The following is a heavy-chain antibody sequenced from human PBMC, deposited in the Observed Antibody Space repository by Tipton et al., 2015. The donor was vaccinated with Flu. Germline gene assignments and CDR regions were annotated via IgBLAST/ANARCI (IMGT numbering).Heavy chain of an antibody. CDR1: GYTFSSYW. CDR2: IYPDDSRT. Sequence: QLVQSGAEVKKPGESLKISCRGSGYTFSSYWIGWVRQMPGKGLELMGIIYPDDSRTTYSPSFQGQVTISADRSISTAYLQWTSLKAADTAMYYCARRGIPGGTPNSYFQLCGRGTLVSVSS. V-gene: IGHV5-51*01. CDR3: ARRGIPGGTPNSYFQL. D-gene: IGHD1-26*01. J-gene: IGHJ2*01.